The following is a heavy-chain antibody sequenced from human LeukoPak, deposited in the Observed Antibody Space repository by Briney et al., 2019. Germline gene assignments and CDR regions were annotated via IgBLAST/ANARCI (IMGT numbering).Heavy chain of an antibody. CDR2: INDGNGNT. CDR3: ARALSYGDSLDY. Sequence: ASVMVSCKASGYTFTSYAMHWVRRDPGERLVWMVWINDGNGNTKYSQQFQGRHTITRDKSASTAYMELSSLRSEDTAVYYCARALSYGDSLDYWGQGTLVTVSS. D-gene: IGHD4-17*01. J-gene: IGHJ4*02. V-gene: IGHV1-3*01. CDR1: GYTFTSYA.